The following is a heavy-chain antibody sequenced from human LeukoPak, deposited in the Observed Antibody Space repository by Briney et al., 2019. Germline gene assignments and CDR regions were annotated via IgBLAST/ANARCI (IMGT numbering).Heavy chain of an antibody. CDR1: VFTSCSYW. CDR3: ARYGIAAGLYFDL. CDR2: IKYDGGVK. J-gene: IGHJ4*01. D-gene: IGHD6-6*01. Sequence: GCLLDSSSVSVFTSCSYWMNSDRQAPGRGLGWVASIKYDGGVKSYVDTVRDRFTISRDKTKNQMYLQMSSVTAEDTAVYYCARYGIAAGLYFDLWGQGTLVTVSS. V-gene: IGHV3-7*01.